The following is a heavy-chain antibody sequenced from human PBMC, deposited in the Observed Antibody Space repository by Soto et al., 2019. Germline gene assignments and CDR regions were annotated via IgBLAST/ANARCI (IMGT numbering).Heavy chain of an antibody. CDR1: GGSISSSDYY. V-gene: IGHV4-61*08. J-gene: IGHJ4*02. Sequence: SETLSLTCTVSGGSISSSDYYWSWIRQPPGKGLEWIGYIYYSGSTNYNPSLKSRVTISVDTSKNQFSLKLTSVTAADTAVYNCARHKGSSSWYPFDYWGQGALVTVSS. CDR2: IYYSGST. D-gene: IGHD6-13*01. CDR3: ARHKGSSSWYPFDY.